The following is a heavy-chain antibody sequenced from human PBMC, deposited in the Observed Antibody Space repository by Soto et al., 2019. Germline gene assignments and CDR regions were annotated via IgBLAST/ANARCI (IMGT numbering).Heavy chain of an antibody. CDR3: ARATRITIFGVVTSLYYFDY. Sequence: PLEPLSLTCTVAGGSSSSYYCSWIRKPTGKGLEWIGYIYYSGSTNYNPSLKSRVTISVDTSKNQFSLKLSSVTAADTAVYYCARATRITIFGVVTSLYYFDYWGQGTLVTVSS. CDR2: IYYSGST. D-gene: IGHD3-3*01. V-gene: IGHV4-59*01. J-gene: IGHJ4*02. CDR1: GGSSSSYY.